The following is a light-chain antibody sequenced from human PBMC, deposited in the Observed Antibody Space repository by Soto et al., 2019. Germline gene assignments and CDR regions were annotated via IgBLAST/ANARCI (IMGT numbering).Light chain of an antibody. CDR3: CSYAGSSTVV. CDR1: SSDVGSYNL. Sequence: QSVLTQPASVSGSPGQWITISCTGTSSDVGSYNLVSWYQQHPGKAPKLMIYEGSKRPSGVSNRFSGSKSGNTASLTISGLQDEDEDDYYCCSYAGSSTVVFGGGTKLTVL. J-gene: IGLJ2*01. CDR2: EGS. V-gene: IGLV2-23*01.